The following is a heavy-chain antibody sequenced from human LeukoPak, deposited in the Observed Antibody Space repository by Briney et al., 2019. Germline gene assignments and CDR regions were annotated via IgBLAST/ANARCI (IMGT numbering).Heavy chain of an antibody. CDR1: GFTFSDHY. CDR2: TRNKANGYTT. CDR3: ARAASGSYPPLDH. Sequence: GGSLRLSCAASGFTFSDHYMDWVRQAPGKGLEWVGRTRNKANGYTTEYAASVEGRFTVSRDESKNSLYLQMNSLKTEDTAVYYCARAASGSYPPLDHWGQGTLVTVSS. J-gene: IGHJ4*02. D-gene: IGHD1-26*01. V-gene: IGHV3-72*01.